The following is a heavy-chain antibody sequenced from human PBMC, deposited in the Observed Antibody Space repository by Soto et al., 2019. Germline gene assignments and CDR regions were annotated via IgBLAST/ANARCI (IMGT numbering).Heavy chain of an antibody. D-gene: IGHD1-26*01. Sequence: EVQLLESGGGLVQPGGSLRLSCAASGFTFSSYAMSWVRQAPGKGLEWVAAISGSGGSTYYADSVKGRFTISRDNSKNTLYMQMNSLSAADTAVYYCAKLGELLHIDYWGQGTLVTVSS. J-gene: IGHJ4*02. CDR2: ISGSGGST. V-gene: IGHV3-23*01. CDR1: GFTFSSYA. CDR3: AKLGELLHIDY.